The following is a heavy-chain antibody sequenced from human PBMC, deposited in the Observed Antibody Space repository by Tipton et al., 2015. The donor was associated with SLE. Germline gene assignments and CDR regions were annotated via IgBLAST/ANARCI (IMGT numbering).Heavy chain of an antibody. CDR1: GFTFSTNA. CDR3: AKRPVTTATAYFDY. Sequence: SLRLSCAASGFTFSTNAMSWVRQAPGKGLEWVSSIIDGGTTYYTDSVKGRFTISRDNSKNTLYLQMNSLRAEDTAVYYCAKRPVTTATAYFDYWGQGTLVTVSS. CDR2: IIDGGTT. D-gene: IGHD4-17*01. V-gene: IGHV3-23*01. J-gene: IGHJ4*02.